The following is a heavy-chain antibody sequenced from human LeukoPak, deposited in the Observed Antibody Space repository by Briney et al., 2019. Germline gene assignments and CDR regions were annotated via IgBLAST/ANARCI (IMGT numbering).Heavy chain of an antibody. J-gene: IGHJ5*02. V-gene: IGHV3-30-3*01. D-gene: IGHD2-2*02. CDR2: ISYEGSNK. CDR1: GFTFSSYA. Sequence: PGGSLRLSCAASGFTFSSYAMHWVGQAPGKGLEGVAVISYEGSNKYYADSVKGRFTISRDNSKNTLYLQMNSLRAEDTAVYYCARDLPRYCSSTSCYTNWFDPWGQGTLVTVSS. CDR3: ARDLPRYCSSTSCYTNWFDP.